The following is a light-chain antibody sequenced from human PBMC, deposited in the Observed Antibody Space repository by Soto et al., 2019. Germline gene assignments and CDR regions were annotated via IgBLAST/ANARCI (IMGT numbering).Light chain of an antibody. CDR1: NSSIGAGYD. Sequence: QPVLTQPPSVTGAPGQWISISCTGSNSSIGAGYDVHWYQQLPGTAPKLLIYYDDLLSSGVSDRFSGSKSGTSASLAISGLQSEDEADYYCTTWDDSLNGPVFGGGTKVTVL. CDR2: YDD. CDR3: TTWDDSLNGPV. V-gene: IGLV1-36*01. J-gene: IGLJ3*02.